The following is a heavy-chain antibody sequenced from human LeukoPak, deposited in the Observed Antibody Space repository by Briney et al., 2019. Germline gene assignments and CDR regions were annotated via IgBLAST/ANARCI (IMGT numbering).Heavy chain of an antibody. CDR3: ARTPDP. V-gene: IGHV4-34*01. Sequence: PSETLSLTCAVYGGSFSGYYWSWIRQPPGKGLEWIGEINHSGSTNYNPSLKSRVTISVDTSKNQFSLKLSYETAEDTDVYYCARTPDPWGQGTLVTVSS. J-gene: IGHJ5*02. CDR2: INHSGST. CDR1: GGSFSGYY.